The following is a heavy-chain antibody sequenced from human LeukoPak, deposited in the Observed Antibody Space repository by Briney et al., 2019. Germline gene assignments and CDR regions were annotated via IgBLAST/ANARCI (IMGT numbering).Heavy chain of an antibody. J-gene: IGHJ5*02. CDR3: AGTKIVVVPDSNGGWFDP. D-gene: IGHD2-2*01. V-gene: IGHV4-59*01. CDR2: IYYSGST. Sequence: PSETLSLTCTVSGGSISPYYWSWIRQPPGKRLEWIGYIYYSGSTNYNPSLKSRVTISVDTSKNQFSLKLSSVTAADTAVYYCAGTKIVVVPDSNGGWFDPWGQGTLVTVSS. CDR1: GGSISPYY.